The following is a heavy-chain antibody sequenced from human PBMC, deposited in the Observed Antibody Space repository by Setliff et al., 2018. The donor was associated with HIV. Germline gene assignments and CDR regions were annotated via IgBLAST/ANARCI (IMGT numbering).Heavy chain of an antibody. CDR1: GGSISSYY. D-gene: IGHD1-26*01. CDR3: ARGLELNGLLYYYYYMDA. V-gene: IGHV4-4*07. CDR2: IYTGGST. Sequence: SETLSLTCTVSGGSISSYYWSWIRQPAGKGLEWIGRIYTGGSTNYNPSLKSRVTMSVDTSKNQFSLKLSSVTAADTAVYYCARGLELNGLLYYYYYMDAWGKGTTVTVSS. J-gene: IGHJ6*03.